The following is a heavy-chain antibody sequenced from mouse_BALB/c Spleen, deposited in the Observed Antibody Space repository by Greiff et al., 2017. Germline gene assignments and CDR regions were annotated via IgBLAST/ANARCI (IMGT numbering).Heavy chain of an antibody. CDR1: GFNIKDTY. D-gene: IGHD2-1*01. CDR2: IDPANGNT. J-gene: IGHJ2*01. Sequence: VQLQQSGAELVKPGASVKLSCTASGFNIKDTYMHWVKQRPEQGLEWIGRIDPANGNTKYDPKFQGKATITADTSSNTAYLQLSSLTSEDTAVYYCARGGNYATGFDYWGQGTTLTVSS. V-gene: IGHV14-3*02. CDR3: ARGGNYATGFDY.